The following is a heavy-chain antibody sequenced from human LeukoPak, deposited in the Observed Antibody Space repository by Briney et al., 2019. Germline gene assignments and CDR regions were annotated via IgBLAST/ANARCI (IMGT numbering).Heavy chain of an antibody. CDR1: GYTFTQYY. J-gene: IGHJ5*02. V-gene: IGHV1-2*06. CDR3: ARGYCSGGSCYSVENWFDP. D-gene: IGHD2-15*01. CDR2: INPSSGGT. Sequence: GDSVKVSCKASGYTFTQYYMFWVRQAPGQGLEWMGRINPSSGGTDYAQKFQGRVTMTRDTSISTAYMELSRLRSDDTAMYYCARGYCSGGSCYSVENWFDPWGQGTLVTVSS.